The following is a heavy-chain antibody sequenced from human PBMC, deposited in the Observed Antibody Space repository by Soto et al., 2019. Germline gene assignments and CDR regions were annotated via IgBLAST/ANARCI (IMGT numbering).Heavy chain of an antibody. D-gene: IGHD5-12*01. CDR3: TKEKSVMHSGYEAFDL. V-gene: IGHV3-48*03. CDR1: GFTFSAFE. CDR2: IRNGDSFT. J-gene: IGHJ3*01. Sequence: EAKLEESGGGLIQPGGSLRLSCAASGFTFSAFEMNWVRQAPGKGPEGVAHIRNGDSFTLYAASVKGRFTISRDDADNSFYLQMNSLRAEDTALYYCTKEKSVMHSGYEAFDLWGRGTMVTVSS.